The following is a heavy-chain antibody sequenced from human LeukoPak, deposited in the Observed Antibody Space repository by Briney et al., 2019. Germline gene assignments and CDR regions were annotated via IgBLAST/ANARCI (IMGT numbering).Heavy chain of an antibody. CDR1: GFTFSSYG. Sequence: GGSLRLSCAASGFTFSSYGMHWVRQAPGKGLEWVAVIWYDGSNKYYADSVKGRFTISRDNSKNTLYLQMNSLRAEDTAVYYCARLYSSSWYLAFDIRGQGTMVTVSS. J-gene: IGHJ3*02. CDR3: ARLYSSSWYLAFDI. V-gene: IGHV3-33*01. CDR2: IWYDGSNK. D-gene: IGHD6-13*01.